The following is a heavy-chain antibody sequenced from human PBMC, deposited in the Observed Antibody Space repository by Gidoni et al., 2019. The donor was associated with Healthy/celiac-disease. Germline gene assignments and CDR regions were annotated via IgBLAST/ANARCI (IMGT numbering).Heavy chain of an antibody. CDR3: ARENRGQLLYRGGVYAFDI. CDR2: IKQDGSEK. Sequence: EVQLVESGGGLVQPGGSLRLSCAASGFTFSSYWMSWVRQAPGKGLEWVANIKQDGSEKYYVDSVKGRFTISRDNAKNSLYLQMNSLRAEDTAVYYCARENRGQLLYRGGVYAFDIWGQGTMVTVSS. J-gene: IGHJ3*02. V-gene: IGHV3-7*01. CDR1: GFTFSSYW. D-gene: IGHD2-2*02.